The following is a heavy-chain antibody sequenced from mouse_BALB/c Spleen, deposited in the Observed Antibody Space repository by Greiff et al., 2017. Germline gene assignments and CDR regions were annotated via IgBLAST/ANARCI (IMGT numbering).Heavy chain of an antibody. CDR2: IRSKSNNYAT. CDR1: GFTFNTYA. D-gene: IGHD2-2*01. J-gene: IGHJ3*01. V-gene: IGHV10-1*02. Sequence: EVQGVESGGGLVQPKGSLKLSCAASGFTFNTYAMNWVRQAPGKGLEWVARIRSKSNNYATYYADSVKDRFTISRDDSQSMLYLQMNNLKTEDTAMYYCVRLNYYGYDGFAYWGQGTLVTVSA. CDR3: VRLNYYGYDGFAY.